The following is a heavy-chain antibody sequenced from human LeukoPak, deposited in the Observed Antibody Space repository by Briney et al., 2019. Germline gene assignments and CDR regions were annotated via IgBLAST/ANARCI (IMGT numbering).Heavy chain of an antibody. V-gene: IGHV3-7*01. CDR3: ARHLSGITGYTYGRGIDY. CDR2: IKQDGSEK. CDR1: GFTFSSYW. J-gene: IGHJ4*02. D-gene: IGHD5-18*01. Sequence: GGSLRLSCAASGFTFSSYWMSWVRQAPGKGLEWVANIKQDGSEKYYVDSVKGRFTISRDNAKKSLYLQMNSLGAEDTAVYCCARHLSGITGYTYGRGIDYWGQGTLVTVSS.